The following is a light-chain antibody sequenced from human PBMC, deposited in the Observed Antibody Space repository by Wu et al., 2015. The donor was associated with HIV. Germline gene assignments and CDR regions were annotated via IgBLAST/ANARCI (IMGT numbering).Light chain of an antibody. CDR3: QQYDNWLLLT. Sequence: DIVLTQSPGTLSLSPGERVTLSCRASQTISNNYLAWYQQRPGQTPTLLIYGASTRATGIPDRFSGSGSGTDFTLSISSLEPEDFAVYYCQQYDNWLLLTFGGGTKVEIK. J-gene: IGKJ4*01. V-gene: IGKV3-20*01. CDR1: QTISNNY. CDR2: GAS.